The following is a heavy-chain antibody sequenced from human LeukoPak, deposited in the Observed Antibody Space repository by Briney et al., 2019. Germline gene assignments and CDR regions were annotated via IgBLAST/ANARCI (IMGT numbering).Heavy chain of an antibody. CDR1: GGSISSYY. J-gene: IGHJ4*02. V-gene: IGHV4-4*07. Sequence: SETLSLTCTVSGGSISSYYWSWIRQPPGKGLEWIGRIYTSGSTNYNPSLKSRVTMSVDTSKNQFSLKLSSVTAADTAVYYCARVIVGATLSEGYYFDYWAQGTLVTVSS. D-gene: IGHD1-26*01. CDR2: IYTSGST. CDR3: ARVIVGATLSEGYYFDY.